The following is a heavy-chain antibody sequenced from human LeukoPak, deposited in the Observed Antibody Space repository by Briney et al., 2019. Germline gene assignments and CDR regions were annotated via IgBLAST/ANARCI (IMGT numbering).Heavy chain of an antibody. CDR2: INPNSGGT. D-gene: IGHD6-13*01. Sequence: ASVKVSCKASGYTFAGYYMHWVRQAPGQGLEWMGWINPNSGGTNYAQKFQGRVTMTRDTSISTAYMELSRLRSDDTAVYYRAREVIAAAGTFDYWGQGTLVTVSS. CDR3: AREVIAAAGTFDY. V-gene: IGHV1-2*02. J-gene: IGHJ4*02. CDR1: GYTFAGYY.